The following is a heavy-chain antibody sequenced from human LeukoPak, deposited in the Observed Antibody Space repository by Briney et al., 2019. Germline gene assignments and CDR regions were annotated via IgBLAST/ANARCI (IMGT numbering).Heavy chain of an antibody. CDR1: GYTLTELS. Sequence: ASVKVSCKVSGYTLTELSMHWVRQAPGKGLEWMGGFDPEDGETIYAQKFQGRVTMTRDTSISTAYMELSGLRSDDTAVYYCASATMVRGVTYYYYYMDVWGKGTTVTISS. D-gene: IGHD3-10*01. CDR3: ASATMVRGVTYYYYYMDV. CDR2: FDPEDGET. V-gene: IGHV1-24*01. J-gene: IGHJ6*03.